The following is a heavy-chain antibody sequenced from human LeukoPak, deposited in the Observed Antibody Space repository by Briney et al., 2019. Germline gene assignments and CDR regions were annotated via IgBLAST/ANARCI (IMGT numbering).Heavy chain of an antibody. CDR2: ITSTSSYI. D-gene: IGHD5-12*01. Sequence: PGGSLRLSCTASGFTFSSYSFNWVRQAPGKGLEWVASITSTSSYIYYADSVQGRFAVSRDNDTNLLYLQMNSLRAEDTAVFYCVRRGPNNSGLDYWGQGTLVTVSS. CDR3: VRRGPNNSGLDY. V-gene: IGHV3-21*01. CDR1: GFTFSSYS. J-gene: IGHJ4*02.